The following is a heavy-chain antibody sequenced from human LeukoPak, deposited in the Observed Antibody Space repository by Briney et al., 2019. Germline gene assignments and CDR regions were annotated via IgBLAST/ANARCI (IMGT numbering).Heavy chain of an antibody. V-gene: IGHV3-30*18. J-gene: IGHJ6*02. CDR3: AKESTTYYYYGMHV. CDR2: ISYDGTNK. D-gene: IGHD2/OR15-2a*01. CDR1: GFTFSNYA. Sequence: PGGSLRLSCAASGFTFSNYAMHWVRQAPGKGLEWVAVISYDGTNKYYPDSVKGRFTISRDNSYNTLYLQMDSPTAEDTAVYYCAKESTTYYYYGMHVWGQGTTVTVSS.